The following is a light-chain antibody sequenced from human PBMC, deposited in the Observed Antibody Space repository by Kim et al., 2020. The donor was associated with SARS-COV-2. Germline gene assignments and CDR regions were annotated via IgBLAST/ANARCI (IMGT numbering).Light chain of an antibody. V-gene: IGKV3-11*01. CDR2: DTS. CDR1: QNIGTY. CDR3: QLSSKRPRALT. J-gene: IGKJ4*01. Sequence: EILLTQSPATLSLSPGERATLSCRASQNIGTYLAWYQQKPGQAPRLLIYDTSNRATDIPARFSGSGSGTDFTLTISSLEAEDFAVYFCQLSSKRPRALTFGGGTKVEIK.